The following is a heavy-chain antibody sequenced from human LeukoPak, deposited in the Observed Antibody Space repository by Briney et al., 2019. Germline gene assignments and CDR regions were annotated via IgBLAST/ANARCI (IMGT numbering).Heavy chain of an antibody. D-gene: IGHD6-19*01. CDR3: ARDSPYSSGWYGAFDI. CDR1: GGSISSYY. J-gene: IGHJ3*02. V-gene: IGHV4-59*01. CDR2: IYYSGST. Sequence: PSETLSLTCTVSGGSISSYYWSWIRQPPGKGLEWIGYIYYSGSTNYNPSLKSRVTISVDTSKNQFSLNLSSVTAADTAVYYCARDSPYSSGWYGAFDIWGQGTMVTVSS.